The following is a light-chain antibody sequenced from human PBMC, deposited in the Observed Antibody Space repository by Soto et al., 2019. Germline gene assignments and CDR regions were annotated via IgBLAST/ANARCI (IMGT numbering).Light chain of an antibody. J-gene: IGLJ3*02. CDR3: QVWDSSSAHPDWV. CDR1: NIGSES. Sequence: SYELTQPPSVSVAPGKTATITCGGNNIGSESVHWYQQKPGQAPVLVIYYDSDRPSGIPERFSGSNSGSTATLTISRVEAGDEADYYCQVWDSSSAHPDWVFGGGTKVTVL. CDR2: YDS. V-gene: IGLV3-21*04.